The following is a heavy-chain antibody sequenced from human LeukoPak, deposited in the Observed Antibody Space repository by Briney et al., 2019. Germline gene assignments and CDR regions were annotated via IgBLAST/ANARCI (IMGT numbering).Heavy chain of an antibody. CDR1: GFTFSSYG. J-gene: IGHJ3*02. V-gene: IGHV3-33*06. CDR3: AKDSGGYYDPLDAFDI. Sequence: PGGSLRLPCAASGFTFSSYGMHWVRQAPGKGLEWVAVIWYDGSNKYYADSVKGRFTISRDNSKNTLYLQMNSLRAEDTAVYYCAKDSGGYYDPLDAFDIWGQGTMVTVSS. CDR2: IWYDGSNK. D-gene: IGHD3-10*01.